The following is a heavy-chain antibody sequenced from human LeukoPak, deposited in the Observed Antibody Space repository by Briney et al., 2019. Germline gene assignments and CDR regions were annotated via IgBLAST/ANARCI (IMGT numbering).Heavy chain of an antibody. Sequence: SETLSLTCTVSGDFISSSSYYWGWIRQPPGKGLEWIGSIYYSGSTYYNPSLKSRVTISVDTSKNQFSLKLSSVTAADTAVYYCARDRLRYFDFFDYWGQGTLVTVSS. CDR3: ARDRLRYFDFFDY. CDR1: GDFISSSSYY. D-gene: IGHD3-9*01. J-gene: IGHJ4*02. V-gene: IGHV4-39*07. CDR2: IYYSGST.